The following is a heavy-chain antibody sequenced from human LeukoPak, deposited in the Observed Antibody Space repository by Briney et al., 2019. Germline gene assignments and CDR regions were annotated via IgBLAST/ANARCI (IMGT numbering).Heavy chain of an antibody. CDR3: AKAFYDSSGYSCLDY. V-gene: IGHV3-23*01. CDR1: GFTFSSYA. Sequence: AGGSLRLSCAASGFTFSSYAMSWVRQAPGKGLEWVSAISGSGGSTYYADSVKGRFTISRDNPKNTLYLQMNSLRAEDTAVYYCAKAFYDSSGYSCLDYWGQGTLVTASS. J-gene: IGHJ4*02. CDR2: ISGSGGST. D-gene: IGHD3-22*01.